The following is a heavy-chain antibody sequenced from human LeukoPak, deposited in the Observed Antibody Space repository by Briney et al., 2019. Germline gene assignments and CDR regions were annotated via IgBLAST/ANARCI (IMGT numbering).Heavy chain of an antibody. Sequence: GGSLRLSCAASGFTFSSYAMHWVRQAPGKGLEWVAVISYDGSNKYYADSVKGRFTISRDNSKNTLYLQMNSLRAEDTAVYYCARGLYYYDSSGYYYGAEYFQHWGQGTLVTVSS. CDR2: ISYDGSNK. CDR1: GFTFSSYA. V-gene: IGHV3-30-3*01. D-gene: IGHD3-22*01. CDR3: ARGLYYYDSSGYYYGAEYFQH. J-gene: IGHJ1*01.